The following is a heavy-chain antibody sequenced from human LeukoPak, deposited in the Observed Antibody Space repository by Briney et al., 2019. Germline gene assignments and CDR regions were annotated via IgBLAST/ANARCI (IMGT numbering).Heavy chain of an antibody. J-gene: IGHJ4*02. CDR1: GYSISSGYY. CDR2: IYHSGST. Sequence: SETLSLTCTVSGYSISSGYYWGWIRQPPGKGLEWIGSIYHSGSTYYNPSLKSRVTISVDTSKNQFSLKLSSVTAADTAVYYCARVGYYDILPGYIPRTDYWGQGTLVTVSS. V-gene: IGHV4-38-2*02. CDR3: ARVGYYDILPGYIPRTDY. D-gene: IGHD3-9*01.